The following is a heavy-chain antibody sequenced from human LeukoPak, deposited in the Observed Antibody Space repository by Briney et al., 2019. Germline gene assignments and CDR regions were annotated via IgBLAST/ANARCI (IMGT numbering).Heavy chain of an antibody. CDR1: GFTFSSYS. Sequence: GGSLRLSCAASGFTFSSYSLHWVRQTPGKGLEWVAVISHDGSTKFYADSVKGRFTISRDNSKNTLYLQMNSLRAEDTAVYYCAKEYDILTGYYVAGYYGMDVWGQGTTVTVSS. V-gene: IGHV3-30-3*01. D-gene: IGHD3-9*01. J-gene: IGHJ6*02. CDR3: AKEYDILTGYYVAGYYGMDV. CDR2: ISHDGSTK.